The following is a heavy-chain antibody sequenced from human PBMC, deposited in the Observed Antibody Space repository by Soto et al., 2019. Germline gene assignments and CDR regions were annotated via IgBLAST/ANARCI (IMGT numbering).Heavy chain of an antibody. Sequence: QVQLVQSGAEVKKPGASVKVSCKGLGYNFIKYGINWVRQAPGQGLEWMGWISPYSGYTHSAQKFQGRLTLTTDTAVDTAYMELRSLRSSDSALYYCTREAIVVIPAAQPSQFDSWGQGTLVAVSS. D-gene: IGHD2-2*01. CDR3: TREAIVVIPAAQPSQFDS. V-gene: IGHV1-18*01. J-gene: IGHJ4*02. CDR1: GYNFIKYG. CDR2: ISPYSGYT.